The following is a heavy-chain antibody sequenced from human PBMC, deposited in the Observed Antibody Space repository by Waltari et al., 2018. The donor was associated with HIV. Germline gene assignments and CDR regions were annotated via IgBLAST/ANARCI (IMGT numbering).Heavy chain of an antibody. CDR1: GFTLSSYS. D-gene: IGHD3-22*01. J-gene: IGHJ4*02. V-gene: IGHV3-21*01. Sequence: EVQLVESGGGLVKPGGSLRLSCAASGFTLSSYSMTWARQAPGKGLEWVSSIGSSPSHIFYADSVKGRFTISRDNAKNSLYLQMNSLRAEDTAVYYCARGYDSSATYPDYWGQGTLVTVSS. CDR3: ARGYDSSATYPDY. CDR2: IGSSPSHI.